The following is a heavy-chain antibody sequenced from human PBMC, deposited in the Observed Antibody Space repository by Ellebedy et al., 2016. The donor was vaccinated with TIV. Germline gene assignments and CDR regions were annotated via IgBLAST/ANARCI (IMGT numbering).Heavy chain of an antibody. CDR1: GGSISSSSYY. Sequence: MPSETLSLTCTVSGGSISSSSYYWGWIRQPPGKGLAWIGSIYYSGSTYYNPSLKSRVTISVDTSKNQFSLKLSSVTAADTAVYYCARQVFMVRGGLYYFDYWGQGTLVTVSS. CDR2: IYYSGST. D-gene: IGHD3-10*01. V-gene: IGHV4-39*01. CDR3: ARQVFMVRGGLYYFDY. J-gene: IGHJ4*02.